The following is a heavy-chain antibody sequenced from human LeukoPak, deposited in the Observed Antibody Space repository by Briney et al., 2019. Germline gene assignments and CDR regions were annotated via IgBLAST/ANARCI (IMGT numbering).Heavy chain of an antibody. Sequence: RTGRSLRLSCAAPGFTFSSYGMHWVRQAPGKGLEWVAVIWYDGSNKYYADSVKGRFTISRDNSKNTLYLQMNSLRAEDTAVYYCARDRNYDYVWGSYRYGPIDYWGQGTLVTVSS. V-gene: IGHV3-33*01. CDR1: GFTFSSYG. CDR2: IWYDGSNK. D-gene: IGHD3-16*02. J-gene: IGHJ4*02. CDR3: ARDRNYDYVWGSYRYGPIDY.